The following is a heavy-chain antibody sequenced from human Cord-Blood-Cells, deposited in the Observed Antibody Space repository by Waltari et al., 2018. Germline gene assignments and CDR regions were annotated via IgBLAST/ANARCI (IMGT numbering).Heavy chain of an antibody. V-gene: IGHV4-39*01. D-gene: IGHD6-13*01. CDR1: GGSISSSSYY. J-gene: IGHJ4*02. CDR2: IYYSGST. CDR3: ARRRSSSWYMGYYFDY. Sequence: QLQLQESGPGLVKPSETLSLTCTVSGGSISSSSYYWGWTRQPPGKGLEWIGSIYYSGSTYYNPSLKSRVTISVDTSKNQFSLKLSSVTAADTAVYYCARRRSSSWYMGYYFDYWGQGTLVTVSS.